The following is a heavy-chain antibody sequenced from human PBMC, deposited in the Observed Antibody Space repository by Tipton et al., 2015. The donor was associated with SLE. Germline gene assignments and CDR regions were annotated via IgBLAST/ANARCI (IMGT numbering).Heavy chain of an antibody. Sequence: SLRLSCAASGFTFSSYEMNWVRQAPGKGLEWISYIDSRGTTTYYGDSVKGRFTISRDNSKNSVHLQMNSLRGEDTAVYYCAKSGYDMLTGYHNGFDHWGQGSLVTVSS. CDR3: AKSGYDMLTGYHNGFDH. V-gene: IGHV3-48*03. CDR2: IDSRGTTT. J-gene: IGHJ5*02. D-gene: IGHD3-9*01. CDR1: GFTFSSYE.